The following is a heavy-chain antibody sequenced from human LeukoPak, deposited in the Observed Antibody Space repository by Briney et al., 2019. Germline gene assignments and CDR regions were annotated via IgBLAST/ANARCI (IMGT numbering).Heavy chain of an antibody. CDR1: GGSISSSSDY. D-gene: IGHD5-12*01. CDR2: IYYSGRT. J-gene: IGHJ4*02. V-gene: IGHV4-39*01. Sequence: SETLSLTCTVSGGSISSSSDYWGWIRQPPGKGLEWIGSIYYSGRTYYDPSLKSRVTISVDTSKNQFSLKLSSVTAADTAVYYCARRRWVRGPDVVNPFDYWGQGTLVTVSS. CDR3: ARRRWVRGPDVVNPFDY.